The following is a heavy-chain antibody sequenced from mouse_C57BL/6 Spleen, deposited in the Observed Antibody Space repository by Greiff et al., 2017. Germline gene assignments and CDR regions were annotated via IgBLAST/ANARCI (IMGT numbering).Heavy chain of an antibody. Sequence: VQLQQSVAELVRPGASVTLSCTASGSNIKNTYMHWVKQRPVHGLEWIGRIDPATGNTTYAPKFQGKATITADTSSNTAYLQLSSLTSEDSAIYYCARGNWYFDVWGTGTTVTVSS. J-gene: IGHJ1*03. CDR2: IDPATGNT. V-gene: IGHV14-3*01. CDR3: ARGNWYFDV. CDR1: GSNIKNTY.